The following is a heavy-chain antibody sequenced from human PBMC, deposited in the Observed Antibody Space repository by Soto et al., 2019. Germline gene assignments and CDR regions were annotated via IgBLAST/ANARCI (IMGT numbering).Heavy chain of an antibody. CDR1: GGTFSSYT. CDR2: IIPILGIA. V-gene: IGHV1-69*08. CDR3: ARDPQSEEGMDV. Sequence: QVQLVQSGAEVKKPGSSVKVSCKASGGTFSSYTISWVRQAPGQGLEWMGRIIPILGIANYAQKFQGRATIPADKTTSTAYMELSSLRSEHTAVYYCARDPQSEEGMDVWGQGTTVTLSS. J-gene: IGHJ6*02.